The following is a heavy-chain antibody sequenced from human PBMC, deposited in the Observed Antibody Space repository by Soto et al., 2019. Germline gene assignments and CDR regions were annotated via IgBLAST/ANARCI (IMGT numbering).Heavy chain of an antibody. CDR3: AMGHGVGDWSNWFDP. D-gene: IGHD2-21*01. Sequence: PGGSLRLSCAASGFTFSSYSMNWVRQAPGKGLEWVSSISSSSSYIYYADSVKGRFTISRDNAKNSLYLQMNSLRAEDTAVYYCAMGHGVGDWSNWFDPWRQGTLVTVSS. V-gene: IGHV3-21*01. CDR2: ISSSSSYI. CDR1: GFTFSSYS. J-gene: IGHJ5*02.